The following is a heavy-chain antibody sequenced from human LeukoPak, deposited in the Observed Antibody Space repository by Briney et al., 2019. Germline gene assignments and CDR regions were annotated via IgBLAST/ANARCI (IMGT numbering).Heavy chain of an antibody. J-gene: IGHJ4*02. Sequence: SETLSLTCTVSGYSISSGYYWGWIRQPPGKGLEWIGYIYYSGSTNYNPSLKSRVTISVDTSKNQFSLKLSSVTAADTAVYYCARDRTLGFDYWGQGTLVTVSS. CDR1: GYSISSGYY. D-gene: IGHD6-13*01. CDR3: ARDRTLGFDY. CDR2: IYYSGST. V-gene: IGHV4-61*01.